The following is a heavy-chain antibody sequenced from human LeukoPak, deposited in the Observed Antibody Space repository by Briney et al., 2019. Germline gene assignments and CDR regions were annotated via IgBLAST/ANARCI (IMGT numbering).Heavy chain of an antibody. J-gene: IGHJ5*02. CDR3: ATNLPGYSYGYWVA. V-gene: IGHV4-4*02. D-gene: IGHD5-18*01. CDR2: IYHSGST. Sequence: SETLSLTCAVSGGSISSSKWWSWVRQPPGKGLEWIGEIYHSGSTNYNSSLKSRVTISVDKSKNQFSLKLTSVTAADTAVYYCATNLPGYSYGYWVAWGQGTLVTVSS. CDR1: GGSISSSKW.